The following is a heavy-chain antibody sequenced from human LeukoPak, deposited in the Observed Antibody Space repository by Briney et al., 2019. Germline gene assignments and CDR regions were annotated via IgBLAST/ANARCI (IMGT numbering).Heavy chain of an antibody. Sequence: PGGSLRLSCTVSGFTVSGNSMSWVRQAPGKGLEWVSFIYSAGSTHYSDSVKGRFTISIDNSKNTLYLQMNSLRVEDTAVYYCARRAGAYSHPYDYWGQGTLVTVSS. CDR1: GFTVSGNS. CDR3: ARRAGAYSHPYDY. D-gene: IGHD4/OR15-4a*01. J-gene: IGHJ4*02. CDR2: IYSAGST. V-gene: IGHV3-53*01.